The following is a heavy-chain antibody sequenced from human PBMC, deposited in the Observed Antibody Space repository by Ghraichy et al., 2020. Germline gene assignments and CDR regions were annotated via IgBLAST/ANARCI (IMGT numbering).Heavy chain of an antibody. Sequence: GGSLRLSCAASGFTFSSYGMHWVRQAPGKGLEWVAVIWYDGSNKYYADSVKGRFTISRDNSKNTLYLQMNSLRAEDTAVYYCARDQIAAAGTRVLDYWGQGTLVTVSS. CDR2: IWYDGSNK. CDR1: GFTFSSYG. D-gene: IGHD6-13*01. J-gene: IGHJ4*02. V-gene: IGHV3-33*01. CDR3: ARDQIAAAGTRVLDY.